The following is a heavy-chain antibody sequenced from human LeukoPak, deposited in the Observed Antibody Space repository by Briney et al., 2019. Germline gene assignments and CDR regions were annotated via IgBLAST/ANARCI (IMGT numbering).Heavy chain of an antibody. CDR3: ASSGYAFYYMDV. D-gene: IGHD5-12*01. V-gene: IGHV4-59*01. CDR1: GDSISSYY. Sequence: SSETLSLTCTVSGDSISSYYWSWIRQPPGKGLEWIGYIYYSGSTNYNPSLKSRVTISVDTSKNQFSLKLSSVTAADTAVYYCASSGYAFYYMDVWGKGTTVTISS. J-gene: IGHJ6*03. CDR2: IYYSGST.